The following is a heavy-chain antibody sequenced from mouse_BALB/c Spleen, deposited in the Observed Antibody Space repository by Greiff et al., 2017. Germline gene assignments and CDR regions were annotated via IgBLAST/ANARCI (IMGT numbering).Heavy chain of an antibody. CDR3: TRRDVETYFDY. Sequence: QVQLKQSGAELVRPGASVTLSCKASGYTFTDYEMHWVKQTPVHGLEWIGAIDPETGGTAYNQKFKGKATLTADKSSSTAYMELRSLTSEDSAVYYCTRRDVETYFDYWGQGTTLTVSS. V-gene: IGHV1-15*01. CDR2: IDPETGGT. CDR1: GYTFTDYE. J-gene: IGHJ2*01. D-gene: IGHD3-3*01.